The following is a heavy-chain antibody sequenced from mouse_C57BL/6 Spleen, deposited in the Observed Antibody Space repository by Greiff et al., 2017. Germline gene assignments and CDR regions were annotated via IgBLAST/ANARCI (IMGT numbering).Heavy chain of an antibody. J-gene: IGHJ3*01. CDR3: ALTGTIAY. Sequence: QVQLQQSGAELVRPGASVKLSCKASGYTFTDYYINWVKQRPGQGLEWIARIYPGSGNTYYNEKFKGKATLTAEKSSSTAYMQLSSLTSEVSAVYCCALTGTIAYWGQGTLVTVSA. D-gene: IGHD4-1*01. V-gene: IGHV1-76*01. CDR2: IYPGSGNT. CDR1: GYTFTDYY.